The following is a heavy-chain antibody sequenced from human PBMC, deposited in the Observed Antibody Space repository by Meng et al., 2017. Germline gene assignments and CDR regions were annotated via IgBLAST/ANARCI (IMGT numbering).Heavy chain of an antibody. CDR2: ISYDGSNK. J-gene: IGHJ4*02. CDR1: GFTFSSYA. D-gene: IGHD3-9*01. CDR3: ARDPLTYYDILTGYYPTNFDY. Sequence: SLKISCAASGFTFSSYAMHWVRQAPGKGLEWVAVISYDGSNKYYADSVKGRFTISRDNSKNTLYLQMNSLRAEDTAVYYCARDPLTYYDILTGYYPTNFDYWGQGTLVTVSS. V-gene: IGHV3-30*04.